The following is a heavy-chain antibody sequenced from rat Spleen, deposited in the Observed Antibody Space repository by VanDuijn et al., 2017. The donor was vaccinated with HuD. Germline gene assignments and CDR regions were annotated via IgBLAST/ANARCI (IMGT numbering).Heavy chain of an antibody. CDR3: AACYDGTYYYFDY. J-gene: IGHJ2*01. Sequence: EVQLQESGPGLVKPSQSLSLTCSVTGYSITSSYRWNWIRKFPGNKMEWMGYISYSGSTSYNPSLKSRISITRDTSKNQFFLQVNSVTTEDTATYYCAACYDGTYYYFDYWGQGVMVTVSS. D-gene: IGHD1-12*02. CDR2: ISYSGST. V-gene: IGHV3-3*01. CDR1: GYSITSSYR.